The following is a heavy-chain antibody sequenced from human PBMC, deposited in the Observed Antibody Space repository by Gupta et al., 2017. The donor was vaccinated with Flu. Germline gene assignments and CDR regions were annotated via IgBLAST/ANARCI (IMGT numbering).Heavy chain of an antibody. D-gene: IGHD2-15*01. Sequence: EVQLVESGGGPVQPGGSLRLSFAASGFTFSIYDVNWVRQAPGKGLEWVSYISSRGTTIYYADSVKGRITISRDNAKNSLYLQMNSLKAEDTAVYYCARDSIAEKLDYWGPGTQVTVSS. CDR1: GFTFSIYD. CDR2: ISSRGTTI. V-gene: IGHV3-48*03. CDR3: ARDSIAEKLDY. J-gene: IGHJ4*02.